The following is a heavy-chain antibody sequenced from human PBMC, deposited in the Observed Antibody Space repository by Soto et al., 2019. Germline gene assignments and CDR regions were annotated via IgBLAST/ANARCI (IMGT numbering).Heavy chain of an antibody. V-gene: IGHV3-11*01. J-gene: IGHJ4*02. D-gene: IGHD6-19*01. Sequence: QVQLVESGGGLVKPGGSLRLSCAASGFSFSDYYMSWIRQAPGKGLEWVSYISSSGYTIYYADSVKGRFTVSRDNAKNSLYLQMNSLRADDTAVYYCARDQSSGWTNGDYWGQGTLVTVSS. CDR3: ARDQSSGWTNGDY. CDR2: ISSSGYTI. CDR1: GFSFSDYY.